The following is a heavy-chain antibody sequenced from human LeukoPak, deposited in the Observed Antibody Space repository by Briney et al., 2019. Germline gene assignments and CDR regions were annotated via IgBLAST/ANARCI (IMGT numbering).Heavy chain of an antibody. CDR3: TRNSGWYGLS. J-gene: IGHJ1*01. CDR2: INSDGINT. CDR1: GFTFSNYW. V-gene: IGHV3-74*01. Sequence: SGGSLRLSCAASGFTFSNYWMHWVRQAPGKGLVWVSRINSDGINTSYADSVKGRFTISRDNSNNTLFLHLNSLRGEDTAVYYCTRNSGWYGLSWGQGTLVTVSS. D-gene: IGHD6-19*01.